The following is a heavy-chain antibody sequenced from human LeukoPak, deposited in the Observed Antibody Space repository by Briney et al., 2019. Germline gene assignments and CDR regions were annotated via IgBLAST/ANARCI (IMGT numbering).Heavy chain of an antibody. V-gene: IGHV3-74*01. CDR1: GFTFSSYW. J-gene: IGHJ5*02. CDR2: INSDGSST. CDR3: AKDLKGRFLSWIDP. Sequence: PGGSLRLSCAASGFTFSSYWMHWVRQAPGKGLVWVSRINSDGSSTSYADSVKGRFSISRDNSKNRLYLQMNSLGTEDTAVYFCAKDLKGRFLSWIDPWGQGTLVTVSS. D-gene: IGHD3-10*01.